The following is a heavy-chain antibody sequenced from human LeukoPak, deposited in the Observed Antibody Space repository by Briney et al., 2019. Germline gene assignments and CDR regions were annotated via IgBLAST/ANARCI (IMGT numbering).Heavy chain of an antibody. V-gene: IGHV4-59*01. Sequence: SETLSLTCTVSGGSISSYYWGWIRQPPGKGLEWIGYIYYSGSTNYNPSLKSRVTISGDTSKNQFSLKLSSVTAADTAVYYCARSVEQSYGYDYWGQGTLVTVSS. CDR3: ARSVEQSYGYDY. J-gene: IGHJ4*02. CDR1: GGSISSYY. D-gene: IGHD5-18*01. CDR2: IYYSGST.